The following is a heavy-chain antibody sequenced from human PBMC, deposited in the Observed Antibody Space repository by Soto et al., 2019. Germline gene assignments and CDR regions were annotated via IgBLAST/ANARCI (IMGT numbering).Heavy chain of an antibody. CDR1: GFTFSSYS. V-gene: IGHV3-48*02. CDR3: ARDRYSSSRHDYNWFDP. D-gene: IGHD6-13*01. Sequence: PGGSLRLSCVASGFTFSSYSIVWVRQAPGKGLEWLSYIFTTGTTMYYADSVKGRFTVSRDNAKNSLYLQMNSLRDEDTAVYYCARDRYSSSRHDYNWFDPWGQGTLVTVSS. CDR2: IFTTGTTM. J-gene: IGHJ5*02.